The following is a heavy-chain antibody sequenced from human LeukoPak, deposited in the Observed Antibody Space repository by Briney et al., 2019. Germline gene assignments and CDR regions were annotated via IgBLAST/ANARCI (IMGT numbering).Heavy chain of an antibody. Sequence: PGGSLRLSCAASGFTFSSYWMSWVRQAPGKGLEWVANIKQDGSEKYYVDSVKGRFTISRDNAKNSLYLQMNSLRAEDTAVYYCASNTYYDFWSGYRDYRGQGTLVTVSS. V-gene: IGHV3-7*01. CDR2: IKQDGSEK. CDR1: GFTFSSYW. J-gene: IGHJ4*02. CDR3: ASNTYYDFWSGYRDY. D-gene: IGHD3-3*01.